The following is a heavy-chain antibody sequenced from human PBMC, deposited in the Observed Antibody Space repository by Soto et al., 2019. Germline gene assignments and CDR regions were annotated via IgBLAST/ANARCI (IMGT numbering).Heavy chain of an antibody. CDR2: ISYDGSNK. CDR1: GFTFSSYG. D-gene: IGHD2-15*01. J-gene: IGHJ6*02. V-gene: IGHV3-30*19. Sequence: GESLKISCAASGFTFSSYGMHWVRQAPGKGLEWVAVISYDGSNKYYADSVKGRFTISRDNSKNTLYLQMNSLRAEDTAVYYCARGDLVVVAASNYYYYGMDVWGQGTTVTVSS. CDR3: ARGDLVVVAASNYYYYGMDV.